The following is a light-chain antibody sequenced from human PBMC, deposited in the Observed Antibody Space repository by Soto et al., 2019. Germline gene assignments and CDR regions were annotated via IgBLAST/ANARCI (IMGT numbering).Light chain of an antibody. V-gene: IGKV3-20*01. J-gene: IGKJ2*01. CDR2: GAS. CDR1: QSVSSNY. Sequence: EIVLTQSPGTLSLSPGERATLSCRASQSVSSNYLAWYQQKPGQAPRLLIHGASSRATRIPDRFSGSGSGTDFTLTISRLEPEEFAVYYCQQYDSSPMYTFGQGTKLEIK. CDR3: QQYDSSPMYT.